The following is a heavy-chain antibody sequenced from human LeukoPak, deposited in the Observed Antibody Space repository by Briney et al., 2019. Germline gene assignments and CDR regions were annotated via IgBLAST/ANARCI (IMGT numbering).Heavy chain of an antibody. V-gene: IGHV3-7*03. D-gene: IGHD2-2*01. CDR1: GFTFSSYW. CDR2: IKQDGSDK. Sequence: PGGSLRLSCAASGFTFSSYWMSWVRQAPGKGLEWVANIKQDGSDKYYVDSVKGRFTISRDNAKNSLYLQINSLRAEDTAVYYCARDPVVVVPAASAEYYGMDVWGQGTTVTVSS. J-gene: IGHJ6*02. CDR3: ARDPVVVVPAASAEYYGMDV.